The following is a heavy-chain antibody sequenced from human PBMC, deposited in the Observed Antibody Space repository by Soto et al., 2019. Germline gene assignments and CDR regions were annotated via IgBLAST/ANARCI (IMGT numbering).Heavy chain of an antibody. V-gene: IGHV4-31*03. Sequence: ASGTLSPTCNFLGAPIRSGPSYWPWIPQPPGEGLEWIGHIYFTGATYSNPSLRSRLTMSVDTSKNQFSLKLTSVTAADTATYYCASIPRRGYSYGIDYWGQGTLVTVSS. D-gene: IGHD2-21*02. CDR3: ASIPRRGYSYGIDY. CDR2: IYFTGAT. CDR1: GAPIRSGPSY. J-gene: IGHJ4*02.